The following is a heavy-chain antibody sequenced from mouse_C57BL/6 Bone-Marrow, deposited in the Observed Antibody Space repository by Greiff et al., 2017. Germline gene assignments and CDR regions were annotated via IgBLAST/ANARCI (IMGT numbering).Heavy chain of an antibody. CDR1: GYTFTSYW. CDR2: INPSSGYT. J-gene: IGHJ3*01. D-gene: IGHD4-1*01. Sequence: QVQLQQSGAELAKPGASVKLSCKASGYTFTSYWMHWVKQRPGQGLEWIGYINPSSGYTKYNQKFKDKATLTADTSSSTAYMQLSSLTYEDSAVYYCESWELLWFAYWGQGTLVTVSA. CDR3: ESWELLWFAY. V-gene: IGHV1-7*01.